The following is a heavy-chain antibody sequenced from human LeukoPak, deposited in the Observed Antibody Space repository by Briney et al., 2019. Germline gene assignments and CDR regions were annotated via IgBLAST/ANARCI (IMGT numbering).Heavy chain of an antibody. CDR3: AREGPYDTDYGY. J-gene: IGHJ4*02. CDR2: ISSSSSDI. D-gene: IGHD3-9*01. CDR1: GFTFSGYS. V-gene: IGHV3-21*01. Sequence: PGGSLRLSCAASGFTFSGYSMNWVRQAPGKGLEGVSSISSSSSDIYYAETVKGGVTISRENAKKSLYMQMNRLRDEDTAVYYCAREGPYDTDYGYWGQGTLVTVSS.